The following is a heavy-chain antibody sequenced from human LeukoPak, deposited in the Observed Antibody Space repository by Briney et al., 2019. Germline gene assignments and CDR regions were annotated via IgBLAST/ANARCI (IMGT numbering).Heavy chain of an antibody. J-gene: IGHJ3*02. D-gene: IGHD6-13*01. V-gene: IGHV1-18*01. CDR3: ALAAAGPMWAFDI. CDR1: GYTFTSYG. CDR2: ISAYNGNT. Sequence: ASVKVSCKASGYTFTSYGISGVRQAPGQGLEWMGWISAYNGNTNYAQKLQGRVTMTTDTSTSTAYMELRSLRSDDTAVYYCALAAAGPMWAFDIWGQGTMVTVSS.